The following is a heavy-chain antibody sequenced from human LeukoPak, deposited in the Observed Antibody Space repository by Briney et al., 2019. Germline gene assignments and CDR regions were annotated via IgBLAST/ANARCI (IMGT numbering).Heavy chain of an antibody. J-gene: IGHJ4*02. CDR2: IYTAGST. V-gene: IGHV3-53*01. CDR1: GLTVSSNH. Sequence: PGGSLRLSCAVSGLTVSSNHMIWVRQAPGKGLEWVSIIYTAGSTFYPDSVKGRFTISRDNSKNTLCLQMNSLRAEDTAVYYCARARRCGLYNDYGACFDYGGQGTLVTVSS. D-gene: IGHD4-17*01. CDR3: ARARRCGLYNDYGACFDY.